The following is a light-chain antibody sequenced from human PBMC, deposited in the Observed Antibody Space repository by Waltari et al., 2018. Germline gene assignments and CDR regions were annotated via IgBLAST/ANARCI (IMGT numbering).Light chain of an antibody. J-gene: IGKJ2*01. CDR1: QSISSY. CDR3: QQSYSTPRMYT. Sequence: DIPMTHSPSSLSASVADRVTITCRASQSISSYLNCYQQKPGKAPKLLIYAASSLQSGVPSRFSGSGSGTDFTLTISSLQPEDFATYYCQQSYSTPRMYTFGQGTKLEIK. V-gene: IGKV1-39*01. CDR2: AAS.